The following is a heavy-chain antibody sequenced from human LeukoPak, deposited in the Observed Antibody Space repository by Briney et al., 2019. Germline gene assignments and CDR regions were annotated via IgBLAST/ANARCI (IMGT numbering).Heavy chain of an antibody. CDR3: ARDEAKGIAAAGTKFDY. CDR1: GGSISSYY. D-gene: IGHD6-13*01. Sequence: SETLSLTCTVSGGSISSYYWSWIRQPAGKGLEWIGRIYNSGSTNYNPSLKSRVTMSVDTSKNQFSLKLSSVTAADTAVYYCARDEAKGIAAAGTKFDYWGQGTLVTVSS. J-gene: IGHJ4*02. CDR2: IYNSGST. V-gene: IGHV4-4*07.